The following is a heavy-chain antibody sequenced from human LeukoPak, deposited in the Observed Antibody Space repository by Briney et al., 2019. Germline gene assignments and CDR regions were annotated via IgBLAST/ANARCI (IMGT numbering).Heavy chain of an antibody. J-gene: IGHJ6*02. Sequence: GGSLRLSCTAPGFTFGGYGMHWVRQAAGKGLEWVTVISYDGSNKYYADSVKGRFTISRDNSKNTLYLQMNSLRAEDTAVYYCARVYSSITIFGVVIMHYYYYGMDVWGQGTTVTVSS. CDR2: ISYDGSNK. CDR3: ARVYSSITIFGVVIMHYYYYGMDV. CDR1: GFTFGGYG. V-gene: IGHV3-30*19. D-gene: IGHD3-3*01.